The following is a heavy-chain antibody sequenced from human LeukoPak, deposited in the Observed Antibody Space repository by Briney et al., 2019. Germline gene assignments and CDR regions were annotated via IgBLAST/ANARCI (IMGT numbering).Heavy chain of an antibody. D-gene: IGHD4-17*01. CDR3: ARAPGEGWFDP. CDR1: GFTFSDYY. CDR2: ISSSSYT. V-gene: IGHV3-11*06. J-gene: IGHJ5*02. Sequence: GGSLRLSCAASGFTFSDYYMSWIRQAPGKGLEWVSYISSSSYTNYADSVKGRFTISRDNAKNSLYLQMNSLRAEDTALYYCARAPGEGWFDPWGQGTLVTVSS.